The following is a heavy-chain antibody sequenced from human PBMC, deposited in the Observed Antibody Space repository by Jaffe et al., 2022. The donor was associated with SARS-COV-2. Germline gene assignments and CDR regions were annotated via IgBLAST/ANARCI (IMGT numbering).Heavy chain of an antibody. J-gene: IGHJ4*02. V-gene: IGHV2-5*02. CDR1: GFSLSSNGVG. CDR3: AHNSPYYFDGRSSFYRYFDF. Sequence: QITLKESGPTLVKPTQTLMLTCTFSGFSLSSNGVGVGWIRQPPGKALEWLALIYWDNDKRYNPSLRSRLTITTDTSKDQVFLIMTNMDPVDTGTYYCAHNSPYYFDGRSSFYRYFDFWGQGTLVTVSS. D-gene: IGHD3-22*01. CDR2: IYWDNDK.